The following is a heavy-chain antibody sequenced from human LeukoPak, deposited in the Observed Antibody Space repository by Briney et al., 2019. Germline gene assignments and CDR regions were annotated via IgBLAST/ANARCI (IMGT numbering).Heavy chain of an antibody. V-gene: IGHV3-30*02. J-gene: IGHJ3*02. CDR2: IRYDGSNK. Sequence: PGGSLRLSCAASGFTFSSYGMHWVRQAPGKGLEWVAFIRYDGSNKYYADSVKGRFTISRDNSKNTLYLQMNSLRAEDTAVYYCAKFPPKYCTNGVCHKDAFDIWGQGTMVTVSS. CDR1: GFTFSSYG. D-gene: IGHD2-8*01. CDR3: AKFPPKYCTNGVCHKDAFDI.